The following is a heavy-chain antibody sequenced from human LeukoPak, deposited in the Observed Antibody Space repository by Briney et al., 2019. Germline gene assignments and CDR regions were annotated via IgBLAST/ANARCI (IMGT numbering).Heavy chain of an antibody. CDR3: ARGELDSSGWYGADWFDP. J-gene: IGHJ5*02. CDR2: INHSGST. V-gene: IGHV4-34*01. Sequence: SETPSLTCAVYGGSFSGYYWSWIRQPPGKGLEWIGEINHSGSTNYNPSLKSRVTISVDTSRNQFSLKLSSVTAADTAVYYCARGELDSSGWYGADWFDPWGQGTLVTVSS. D-gene: IGHD6-19*01. CDR1: GGSFSGYY.